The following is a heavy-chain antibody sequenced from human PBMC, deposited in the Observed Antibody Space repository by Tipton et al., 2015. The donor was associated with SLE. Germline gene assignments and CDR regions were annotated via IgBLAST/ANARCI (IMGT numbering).Heavy chain of an antibody. J-gene: IGHJ6*02. CDR1: GFTFSSYW. D-gene: IGHD7-27*01. Sequence: SLRLSCAASGFTFSSYWMHWVRQAPGKGLVWVSRINSDGSSTSYADSVKGRFTISRDNAKNTLYLQMNSLRAEDTAVYYCASPLTGAYYGMDVWGQGTTVTVSS. V-gene: IGHV3-74*01. CDR2: INSDGSST. CDR3: ASPLTGAYYGMDV.